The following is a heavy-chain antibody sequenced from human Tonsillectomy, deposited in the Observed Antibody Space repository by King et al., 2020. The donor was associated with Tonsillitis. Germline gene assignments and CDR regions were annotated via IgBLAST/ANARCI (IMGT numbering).Heavy chain of an antibody. CDR3: AKDGQTNNWNYFDY. Sequence: VQLVESGGGVVQPGRSLRLSCAASGFTFSSYGMHWVRQAPGKGLEWVAVISYDGSNKYYADSVKGRFTISRDNSKNTLYLQMNSLRAEDTAVYYCAKDGQTNNWNYFDYWGQGTLVTVSS. CDR2: ISYDGSNK. V-gene: IGHV3-30*18. J-gene: IGHJ4*02. CDR1: GFTFSSYG. D-gene: IGHD1-20*01.